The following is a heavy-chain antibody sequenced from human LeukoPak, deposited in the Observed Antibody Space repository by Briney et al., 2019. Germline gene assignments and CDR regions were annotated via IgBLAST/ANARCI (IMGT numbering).Heavy chain of an antibody. V-gene: IGHV3-53*04. D-gene: IGHD6-19*01. J-gene: IGHJ4*02. CDR1: RFTASINY. Sequence: WALRLSLAASRFTASINYTSWGPDAPGKGLEWVSIIYSGGSPYFADSGKGRFTISRHNSKNTLYLQMNSLRAEDTAVYYRARDEWLGYWGKGTLVTVSS. CDR3: ARDEWLGY. CDR2: IYSGGSP.